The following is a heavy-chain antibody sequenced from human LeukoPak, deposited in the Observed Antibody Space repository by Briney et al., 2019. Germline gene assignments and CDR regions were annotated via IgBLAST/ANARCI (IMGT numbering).Heavy chain of an antibody. CDR1: GGSISSDNW. D-gene: IGHD6-13*01. Sequence: PSGTLSLTCAVSGGSISSDNWWSWVRPTPGKGLEWIGEIHHSGSRNYNPSLKSRVIISVDKSKNQFSLKLSSVTVADTALYYCACKTTAAVGTFDYWGQGTLVTVSS. V-gene: IGHV4-4*02. CDR2: IHHSGSR. CDR3: ACKTTAAVGTFDY. J-gene: IGHJ4*02.